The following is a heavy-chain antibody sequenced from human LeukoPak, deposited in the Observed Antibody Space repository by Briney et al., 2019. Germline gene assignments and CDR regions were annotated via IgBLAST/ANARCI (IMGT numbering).Heavy chain of an antibody. V-gene: IGHV4-31*03. J-gene: IGHJ4*02. Sequence: SETLSLTCTVSGGSISSGGHFWSWIRQHPGKGLEWIGYIYYSGSTYYNPSLKSRVNISVDTSKNQFSLRLNSVTAADTAVYYCARLGVVATINNYFDYWGQGTLVTVSS. CDR2: IYYSGST. CDR3: ARLGVVATINNYFDY. CDR1: GGSISSGGHF. D-gene: IGHD5-12*01.